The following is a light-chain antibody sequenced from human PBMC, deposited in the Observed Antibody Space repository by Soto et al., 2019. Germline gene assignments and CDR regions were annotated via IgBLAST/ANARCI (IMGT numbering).Light chain of an antibody. J-gene: IGLJ1*01. CDR1: SSNIGNNY. Sequence: QSVLTQPPSVSAAPGQKVTISCSGSSSNIGNNYVSWYQRLPGTAPKLLIYDNNERPSGIPDRFSGSKSGTSATLGITGLQSGDEDDYYCGAWDSSLSAYVFGSGTQLTVL. CDR3: GAWDSSLSAYV. V-gene: IGLV1-51*01. CDR2: DNN.